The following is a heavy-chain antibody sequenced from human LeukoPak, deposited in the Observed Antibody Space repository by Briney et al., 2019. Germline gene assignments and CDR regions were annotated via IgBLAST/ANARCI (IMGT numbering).Heavy chain of an antibody. CDR3: TTPIAAADLYYFDY. V-gene: IGHV3-15*01. Sequence: GGSLRLSCAASGFIFSSYAMSWVRQAPGKGLEWVGRIKSKTDGGTTDYAAPVKGRFTISRDDSKNTLYLQMNSLKTEDTAVYYCTTPIAAADLYYFDYWGQGTLVTVSS. J-gene: IGHJ4*02. CDR2: IKSKTDGGTT. CDR1: GFIFSSYA. D-gene: IGHD6-13*01.